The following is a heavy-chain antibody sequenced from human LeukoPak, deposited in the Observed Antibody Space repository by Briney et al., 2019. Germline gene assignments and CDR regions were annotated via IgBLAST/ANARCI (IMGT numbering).Heavy chain of an antibody. J-gene: IGHJ2*01. CDR2: IYYSGST. D-gene: IGHD5-12*01. CDR3: AGNSGYDSGWYFDL. CDR1: GGSISSSSYY. Sequence: PSETLSLTCTVSGGSISSSSYYWGWIRQPPGKRLEWIGSIYYSGSTYYNPSLKSRVTISVDTSKNQFSLKLSSVTAADTAVYYCAGNSGYDSGWYFDLWGRGTLVTVSS. V-gene: IGHV4-39*07.